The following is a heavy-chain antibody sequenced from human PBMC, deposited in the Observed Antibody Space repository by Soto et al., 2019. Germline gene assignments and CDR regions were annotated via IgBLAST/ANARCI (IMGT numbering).Heavy chain of an antibody. Sequence: EVQLLESGGGLVQPGGSLRLSCAASGFTFSSYAMSWVRQAPGKGLEWVSAISGSGGSTYYADSVKGRFTISRDNSKNTLYLQMNGLRAEDTAVYYCAKDIWELSLSDYWGQGTLVTVSS. J-gene: IGHJ4*02. CDR1: GFTFSSYA. CDR3: AKDIWELSLSDY. CDR2: ISGSGGST. V-gene: IGHV3-23*01. D-gene: IGHD1-26*01.